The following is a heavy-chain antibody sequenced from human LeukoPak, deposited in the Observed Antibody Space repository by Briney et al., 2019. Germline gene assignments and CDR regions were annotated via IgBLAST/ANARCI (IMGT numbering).Heavy chain of an antibody. CDR1: GFTFSSYW. J-gene: IGHJ4*02. V-gene: IGHV3-74*01. CDR2: TNSDGSST. D-gene: IGHD6-19*01. Sequence: GGSLRLSCAASGFTFSSYWMHWVRQAPGKGLVWVSRTNSDGSSTSYADSVKGRFTISRDNAKNTLYLQMNSLRAEDTAVYYCARDREWLATLDYWGQGTLVTLSS. CDR3: ARDREWLATLDY.